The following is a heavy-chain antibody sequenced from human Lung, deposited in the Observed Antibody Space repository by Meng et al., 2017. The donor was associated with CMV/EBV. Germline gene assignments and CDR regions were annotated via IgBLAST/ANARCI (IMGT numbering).Heavy chain of an antibody. CDR1: GFTFSSYW. J-gene: IGHJ6*02. CDR2: INCDGSST. V-gene: IGHV3-74*01. D-gene: IGHD3-3*01. CDR3: ARDKVRYYDFWSGYGGMAV. Sequence: GESLKISCAASGFTFSSYWMHWVRQAPGKGLVWVSRINCDGSSTSYADSVKGRFTISRDNAKNTLYLQMNSLRAEDTAVYYCARDKVRYYDFWSGYGGMAVWGQGTTVTVSS.